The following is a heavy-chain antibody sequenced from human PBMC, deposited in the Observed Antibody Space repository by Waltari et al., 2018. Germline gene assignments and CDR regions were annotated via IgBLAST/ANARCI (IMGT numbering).Heavy chain of an antibody. J-gene: IGHJ5*02. CDR2: ISGSGNT. Sequence: QLQLQESGPGLVKPSETLSLTCTFSGGSISGGNQFWDWIRQPPGEGLEWIGSISGSGNTNYNPSLRSRVTISVDTSKNQFSLKLSSVTAADTAIYYCAIDLGYFTSWGPGTLVTVSS. D-gene: IGHD2-8*01. CDR3: AIDLGYFTS. CDR1: GGSISGGNQF. V-gene: IGHV4-39*01.